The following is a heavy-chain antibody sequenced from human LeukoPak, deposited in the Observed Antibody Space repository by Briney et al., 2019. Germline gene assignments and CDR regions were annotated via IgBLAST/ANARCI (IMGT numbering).Heavy chain of an antibody. Sequence: ASVKVSCKASGYTFTGYYMHWVRQAPGRGLEWMGWINPNSGGTNYAQKFQGRVTMTRDTSISTAYMELSRLRSDDTAVYYCARVGSSWYAYYYGMDVWGQGTTVTVSS. CDR1: GYTFTGYY. CDR2: INPNSGGT. V-gene: IGHV1-2*02. CDR3: ARVGSSWYAYYYGMDV. J-gene: IGHJ6*02. D-gene: IGHD6-13*01.